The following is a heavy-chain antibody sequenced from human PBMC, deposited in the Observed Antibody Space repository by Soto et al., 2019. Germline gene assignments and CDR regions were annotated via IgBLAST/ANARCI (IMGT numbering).Heavy chain of an antibody. J-gene: IGHJ4*02. D-gene: IGHD6-19*01. CDR3: AIGIEVAPSLALAY. CDR1: GFTFSNYA. Sequence: EVQLVESGEGLVQPGGSLRLSCAASGFTFSNYAMHWVRQAPGKGLEYVSTITNNGGSRYYADSVKGRFTISRDNSKNTLYLQMGSLRPEDMGVYYCAIGIEVAPSLALAYWGQGTLLTVSS. CDR2: ITNNGGSR. V-gene: IGHV3-64*02.